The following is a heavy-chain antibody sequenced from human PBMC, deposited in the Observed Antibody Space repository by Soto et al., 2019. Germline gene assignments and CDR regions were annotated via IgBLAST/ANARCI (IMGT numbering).Heavy chain of an antibody. CDR1: GFTFTTYT. D-gene: IGHD3-10*01. CDR2: ISAGGRSI. V-gene: IGHV3-21*01. Sequence: GGSLRLSCAASGFTFTTYTMNWVRQAPGKGLEWVSSISAGGRSIYYTDSLKGRSTVSIDNSKNSLYLQMNSLRADEPAVYYCARSTPGNPFDIWGQGTMVTVSS. J-gene: IGHJ3*02. CDR3: ARSTPGNPFDI.